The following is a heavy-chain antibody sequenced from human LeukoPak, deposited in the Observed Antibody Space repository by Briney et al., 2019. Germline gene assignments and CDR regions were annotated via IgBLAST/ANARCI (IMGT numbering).Heavy chain of an antibody. Sequence: GGSLRLSCAASGFTFSSYAMSWVRQAPGKGLEWVSAISGSGGSTYYADSVKGRFTISRDNSKNALYLEMNSLRAEDTAVYYCAKDPPIGFGELGGYWGQGTLVTVSS. D-gene: IGHD3-10*01. CDR1: GFTFSSYA. CDR3: AKDPPIGFGELGGY. V-gene: IGHV3-23*01. J-gene: IGHJ4*02. CDR2: ISGSGGST.